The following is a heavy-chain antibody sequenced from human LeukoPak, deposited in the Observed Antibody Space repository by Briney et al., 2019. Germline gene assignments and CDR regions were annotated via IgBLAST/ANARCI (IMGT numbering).Heavy chain of an antibody. D-gene: IGHD3-22*01. Sequence: SQTLSLTCAVSDGSISSGGYSWSWIRQPPGKGLEWIGYIYHSGSTYYNPSFKSRVTISVDRSKNQFSLKLSSVTAADTAVYYCAGAVTSYDSSGYYYSEYFQHWGQGTLVTVPS. CDR2: IYHSGST. CDR1: DGSISSGGYS. CDR3: AGAVTSYDSSGYYYSEYFQH. V-gene: IGHV4-30-2*01. J-gene: IGHJ1*01.